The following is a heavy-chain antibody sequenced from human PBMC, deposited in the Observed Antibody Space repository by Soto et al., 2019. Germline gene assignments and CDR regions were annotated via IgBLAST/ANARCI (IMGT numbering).Heavy chain of an antibody. D-gene: IGHD5-18*01. CDR3: AHRGYMYGNWDHGYFDY. J-gene: IGHJ4*02. CDR1: GFSLTTSGVG. V-gene: IGHV2-5*02. Sequence: QITLKESGPTRVRPTQTLALTCTFSGFSLTTSGVGVGWIRKTPGKALEWLAVIYWDDDKRYSPSLKSRITITKDSSKNQVVLTMDDMDPVDTATYFCAHRGYMYGNWDHGYFDYWGQGTLVTVSS. CDR2: IYWDDDK.